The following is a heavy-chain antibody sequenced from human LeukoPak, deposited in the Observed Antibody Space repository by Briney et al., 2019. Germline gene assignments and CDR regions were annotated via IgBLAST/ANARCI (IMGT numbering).Heavy chain of an antibody. J-gene: IGHJ3*02. CDR3: AGDYEGNLAFDI. Sequence: TGGSLRLSCAASGFSFSNCSMSWVRQAPGKGLEWVSSISSSSTYIYYADSLEGRFTISRDNVRNSLYLQMNSLRAEDTAVYYCAGDYEGNLAFDIWGQGTMVTVSS. CDR1: GFSFSNCS. D-gene: IGHD4-23*01. CDR2: ISSSSTYI. V-gene: IGHV3-21*01.